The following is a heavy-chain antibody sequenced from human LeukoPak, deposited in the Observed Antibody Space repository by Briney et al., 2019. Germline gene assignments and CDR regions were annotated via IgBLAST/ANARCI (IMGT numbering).Heavy chain of an antibody. CDR2: ISAYNGNT. Sequence: AASVTVSCKASGYTFTSYGISWVRQAPGQGLEWMGWISAYNGNTNYAQKLQGRVTMTTDTSTSTAYMELGSLRSEDTAVYYCAREVTTGGYFDYWGQGTLVTVSS. D-gene: IGHD4-11*01. CDR1: GYTFTSYG. CDR3: AREVTTGGYFDY. V-gene: IGHV1-18*01. J-gene: IGHJ4*02.